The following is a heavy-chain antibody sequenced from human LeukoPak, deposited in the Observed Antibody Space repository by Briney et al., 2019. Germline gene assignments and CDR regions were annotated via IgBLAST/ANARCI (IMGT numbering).Heavy chain of an antibody. Sequence: GGSLRLSCAASGFTFDDYAMHWVRQAPGKGLEWVSGISGNSGSIGYADSVKGRFTISRDNAKNSLYLQMSSLRAEDMALYYCARLFSSGWSGWYFDYWGQGTLVTVSS. CDR1: GFTFDDYA. CDR3: ARLFSSGWSGWYFDY. CDR2: ISGNSGSI. J-gene: IGHJ4*02. D-gene: IGHD6-19*01. V-gene: IGHV3-9*03.